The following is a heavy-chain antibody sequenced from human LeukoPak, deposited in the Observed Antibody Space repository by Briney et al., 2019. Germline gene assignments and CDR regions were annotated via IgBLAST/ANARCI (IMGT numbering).Heavy chain of an antibody. CDR1: GGSISSYY. J-gene: IGHJ4*02. V-gene: IGHV4-4*07. CDR2: IYTSGST. Sequence: PSETLSLTCTVSGGSISSYYWSWIRQPAGKGLEWIGRIYTSGSTNYNPSLKSRVTMSVDTSKNQFSLKLSSVTAADTAVYYCARDGYYGDYGLLWDYWGQGTLVTVSS. CDR3: ARDGYYGDYGLLWDY. D-gene: IGHD4-17*01.